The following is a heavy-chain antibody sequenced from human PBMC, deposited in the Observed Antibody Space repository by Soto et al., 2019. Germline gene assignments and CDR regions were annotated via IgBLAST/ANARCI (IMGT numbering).Heavy chain of an antibody. CDR3: ARIRTASSEVDSFDS. V-gene: IGHV3-74*01. Sequence: EVQLLETGGGSVQPGGSLRLSCAGSGFAFNYYWMYWVRQVPGRGLVWVSRINFDGSTTNYADSVRGRFTVSRENAKKTMSLQMNRLGAEDSAVYYCARIRTASSEVDSFDSWGPGTLVTVSS. D-gene: IGHD1-26*01. CDR2: INFDGSTT. CDR1: GFAFNYYW. J-gene: IGHJ5*01.